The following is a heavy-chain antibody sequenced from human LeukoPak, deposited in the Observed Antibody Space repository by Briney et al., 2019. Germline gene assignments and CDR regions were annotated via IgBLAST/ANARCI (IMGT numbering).Heavy chain of an antibody. J-gene: IGHJ3*02. CDR1: GDSLTSHF. Sequence: SETLSLTCNVSGDSLTSHFWSWIRQTPGKGLEWIGYVFHSGTTNYSPSLKSRATISLDTSKKQFYLRLASVTAADTALYYCARRMATVTDAFDIWGRGTMVSVSS. CDR2: VFHSGTT. CDR3: ARRMATVTDAFDI. V-gene: IGHV4-59*08. D-gene: IGHD5-24*01.